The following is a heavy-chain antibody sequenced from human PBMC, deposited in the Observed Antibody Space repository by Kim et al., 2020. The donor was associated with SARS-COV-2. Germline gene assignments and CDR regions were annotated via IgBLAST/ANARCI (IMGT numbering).Heavy chain of an antibody. CDR3: ARLPGRGTAAVPLDWFDP. CDR2: IYYSGST. Sequence: SETLSLTCTVSGGSISSSSYYWGWIRQPPGKGLEWIGSIYYSGSTYYNPSLKSRVTISVDTSKNQFSLKLSSVTAADTAVYYCARLPGRGTAAVPLDWFDPWGQGTLFTVSS. CDR1: GGSISSSSYY. D-gene: IGHD6-13*01. J-gene: IGHJ5*02. V-gene: IGHV4-39*01.